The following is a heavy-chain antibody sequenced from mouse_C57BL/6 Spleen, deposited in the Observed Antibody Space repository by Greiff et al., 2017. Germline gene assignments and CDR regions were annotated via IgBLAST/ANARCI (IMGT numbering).Heavy chain of an antibody. J-gene: IGHJ4*01. CDR1: GYTFTDYY. CDR3: ARGDSLTGTSLYYAMDY. D-gene: IGHD4-1*01. CDR2: INPNNGGT. Sequence: VQLQQSGPELVKPGASVKISCKASGYTFTDYYMNWVKQSHGKSLEWIGDINPNNGGTSYNQKFKGKATLTVDQSSSTAYMELRSLTSEDSAVYYCARGDSLTGTSLYYAMDYWGQGTSVTVSS. V-gene: IGHV1-26*01.